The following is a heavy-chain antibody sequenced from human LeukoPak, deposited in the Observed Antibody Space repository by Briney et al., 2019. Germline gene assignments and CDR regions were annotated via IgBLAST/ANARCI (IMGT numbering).Heavy chain of an antibody. D-gene: IGHD3-16*02. CDR3: ARGLVTYDYVWGSYRYTFDY. Sequence: SETLSLTCAVYGGSFSGYYWSWIRQPPGKGLEWIGEINHSGSTNYYPSLKSRVTISVDTSKNQFSLKLSSVTAADTAVYYCARGLVTYDYVWGSYRYTFDYWGQGTLVTVSS. CDR2: INHSGST. CDR1: GGSFSGYY. J-gene: IGHJ4*02. V-gene: IGHV4-34*01.